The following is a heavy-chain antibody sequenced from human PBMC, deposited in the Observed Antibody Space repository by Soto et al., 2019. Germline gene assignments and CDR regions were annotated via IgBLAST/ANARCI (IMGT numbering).Heavy chain of an antibody. V-gene: IGHV3-30-3*01. CDR2: ISHDGSNK. Sequence: QVQLVESGGGVVQPGGSLRLSCAASGFTFSNYAIHWARQAPGRGLEWVALISHDGSNKHYADSVKGRFTISRDNSKNTVYLQMNSLKPDDTAVFYCAREADPVGATDAFDIWGQGRMVTVSS. CDR3: AREADPVGATDAFDI. D-gene: IGHD1-26*01. J-gene: IGHJ3*02. CDR1: GFTFSNYA.